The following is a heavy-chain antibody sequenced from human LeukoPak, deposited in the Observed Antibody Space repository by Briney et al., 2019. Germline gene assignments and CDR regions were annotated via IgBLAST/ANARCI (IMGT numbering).Heavy chain of an antibody. CDR2: INSDGSST. D-gene: IGHD3-22*01. V-gene: IGHV3-74*01. CDR1: GFTFSSYW. Sequence: PGGSLRLSCAASGFTFSSYWVHWVRQAPGKGLVWVSRINSDGSSTSYADSVKGRFTISRDNAKNTLYLQMNSLRAEDTAVYYCARDGYYYDSLWNYHYYMDVWGKGTTVTVSS. CDR3: ARDGYYYDSLWNYHYYMDV. J-gene: IGHJ6*03.